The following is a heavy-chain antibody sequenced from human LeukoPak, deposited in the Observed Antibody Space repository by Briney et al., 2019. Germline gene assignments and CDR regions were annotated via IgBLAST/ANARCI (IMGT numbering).Heavy chain of an antibody. J-gene: IGHJ4*02. CDR3: ARRSWWPPRFDY. V-gene: IGHV4-34*01. D-gene: IGHD2-15*01. CDR1: GFTFSSYA. Sequence: GSLRLSCAASGFTFSSYAMGWVRQPPGKGLEWIGEINHSGSTNYNPSLKSRVTISVDTSKNQFSLKLSSVTAADTAVYYCARRSWWPPRFDYWGQGTLVTVSS. CDR2: INHSGST.